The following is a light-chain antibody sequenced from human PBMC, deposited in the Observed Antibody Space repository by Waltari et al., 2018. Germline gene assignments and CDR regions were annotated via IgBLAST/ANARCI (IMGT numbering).Light chain of an antibody. CDR2: DAS. V-gene: IGKV1-NL1*01. Sequence: DIQMTQSPSSMSASFGDRVTITCRASQAISNSFAWYQQTPGKAPKILVYDASRLQSGVPSRFSGSGSGTDYTLTINSLQPVDFATYYCQQYYAPPYTFGQGAKVEIK. CDR1: QAISNS. J-gene: IGKJ2*01. CDR3: QQYYAPPYT.